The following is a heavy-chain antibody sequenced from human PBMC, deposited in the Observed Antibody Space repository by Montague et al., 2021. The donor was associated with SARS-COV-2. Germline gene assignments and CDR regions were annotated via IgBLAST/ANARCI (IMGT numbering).Heavy chain of an antibody. CDR1: GFTFSSYG. CDR2: IWYDGSNK. J-gene: IGHJ6*02. V-gene: IGHV3-33*01. CDR3: ARDLGAVAGGYYYYYYGMDV. Sequence: SLRLSCAASGFTFSSYGMHWVRQAPGKGLEWVAIIWYDGSNKYYXXSLKGRFTISRDNSKNTLYLQMNSLRAEDTAVYYCARDLGAVAGGYYYYYYGMDVWGQGTTVTVSS. D-gene: IGHD6-19*01.